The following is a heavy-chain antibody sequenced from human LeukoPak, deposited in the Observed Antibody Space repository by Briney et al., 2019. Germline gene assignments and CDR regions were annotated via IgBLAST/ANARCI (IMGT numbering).Heavy chain of an antibody. D-gene: IGHD3-9*01. J-gene: IGHJ3*02. V-gene: IGHV4-30-4*01. CDR3: ARGEDILTGYYNVGDAFDI. Sequence: SQTLSLTCTVSGGSISSGDYYWSWIRPPPGKGLMWIGYIYYSGSTYYNPSLKSRVTISVDTSKNQFSLKLSSVTAADTAVYYCARGEDILTGYYNVGDAFDIWGQGTMVTVSS. CDR2: IYYSGST. CDR1: GGSISSGDYY.